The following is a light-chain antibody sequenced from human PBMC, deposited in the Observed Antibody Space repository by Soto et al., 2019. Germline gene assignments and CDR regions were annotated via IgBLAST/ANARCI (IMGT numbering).Light chain of an antibody. CDR2: DVS. CDR1: SSDVGGYNH. J-gene: IGLJ1*01. V-gene: IGLV2-11*01. CDR3: CSYAGSYIYD. Sequence: QSALTQPRSVSGSPGQSVAISCTGTSSDVGGYNHVSWYQHHPGKGPKLILYDVSKRPSGVPDRFSGSKSGNTASLTISGLQPEDEADYYCCSYAGSYIYDFGTGTKVTVL.